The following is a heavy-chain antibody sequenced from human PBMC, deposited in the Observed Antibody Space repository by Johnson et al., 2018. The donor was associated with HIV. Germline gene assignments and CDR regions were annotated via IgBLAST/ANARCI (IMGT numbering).Heavy chain of an antibody. CDR3: AKDLDSSSWDAFDI. CDR1: GFTFSSYG. J-gene: IGHJ3*02. Sequence: QVQLVESGGGVVQPGRSLRLSCAASGFTFSSYGMHWVRQAPGKGLEWVAVIWYDGSNKYYADSVKGRFTISRDNSKNTLYLQMNSLRAEDTAVYYCAKDLDSSSWDAFDIWGQGTMVTVS. V-gene: IGHV3-33*06. CDR2: IWYDGSNK. D-gene: IGHD6-6*01.